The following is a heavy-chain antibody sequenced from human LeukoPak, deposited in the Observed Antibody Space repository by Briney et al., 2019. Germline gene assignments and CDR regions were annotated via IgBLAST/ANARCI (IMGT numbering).Heavy chain of an antibody. D-gene: IGHD3-16*01. CDR2: IFHHGNT. CDR3: ARHVGDAFDP. V-gene: IGHV4-4*02. Sequence: SETLSLTCAVSGGSITNGHSWIWVRQPPEKGLEWIGEIFHHGNTNYNPSLKRRVTISLDKSKNRFSLTLTSVTVADTAVYYCARHVGDAFDPWGQGTLVTVSS. CDR1: GGSITNGHS. J-gene: IGHJ5*02.